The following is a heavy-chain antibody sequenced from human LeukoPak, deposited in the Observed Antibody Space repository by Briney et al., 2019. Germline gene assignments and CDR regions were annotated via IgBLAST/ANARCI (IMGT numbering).Heavy chain of an antibody. CDR2: INPSGGST. Sequence: GASVKVSCKASGYTFISYYMHWVRQAPGQGLEWMGIINPSGGSTSYAQKFQGRVTMTRDMSTSTVYMELSSLRSEDMAVYYCARFDDIAASDYWGQGTLVTVSS. CDR3: ARFDDIAASDY. J-gene: IGHJ4*02. D-gene: IGHD6-13*01. V-gene: IGHV1-46*01. CDR1: GYTFISYY.